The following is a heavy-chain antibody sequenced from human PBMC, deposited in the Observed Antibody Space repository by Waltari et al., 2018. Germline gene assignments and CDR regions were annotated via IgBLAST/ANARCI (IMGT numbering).Heavy chain of an antibody. CDR1: GFTFSSYS. D-gene: IGHD2-2*01. J-gene: IGHJ4*02. CDR2: ISSSSSYI. V-gene: IGHV3-21*01. CDR3: ARDSPVGGYFDY. Sequence: EVQLVESGGGLVKPGGSLRLSCAASGFTFSSYSMNWVRQAPGKGLEWVSSISSSSSYIYYADSVKGRFTISRDNAKNSLYLQMNSLRAEDTAVYYCARDSPVGGYFDYWGQGTLVTVSS.